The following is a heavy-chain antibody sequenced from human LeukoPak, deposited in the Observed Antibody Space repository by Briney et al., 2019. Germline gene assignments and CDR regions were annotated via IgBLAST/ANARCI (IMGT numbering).Heavy chain of an antibody. D-gene: IGHD6-19*01. CDR1: GFTFSSYA. V-gene: IGHV3-30-3*01. CDR3: ATWPGGWYGEDS. Sequence: GRSLRLSCAASGFTFSSYAMHWVRQAPGKGLEWVAVISYDGSNKYYADSVKGRFTISRDNSKNTLYLQMNSLRADDTAVYYCATWPGGWYGEDSWGQGTLVTVSS. J-gene: IGHJ4*02. CDR2: ISYDGSNK.